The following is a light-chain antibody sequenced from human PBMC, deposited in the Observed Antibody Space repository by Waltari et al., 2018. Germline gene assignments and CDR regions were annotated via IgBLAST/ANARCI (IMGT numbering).Light chain of an antibody. V-gene: IGLV2-11*01. CDR2: DVS. CDR3: CSYAGSDTWV. J-gene: IGLJ3*02. Sequence: WYQQHPGKAHKLRIYDVSKRPSGVPDRLSGSKSGNTASLTISGLQAEDEADYCCCSYAGSDTWVVGGGTKLTVL.